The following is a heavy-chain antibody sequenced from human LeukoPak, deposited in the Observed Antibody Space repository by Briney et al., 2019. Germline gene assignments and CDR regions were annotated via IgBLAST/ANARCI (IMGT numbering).Heavy chain of an antibody. J-gene: IGHJ4*02. D-gene: IGHD3-16*01. CDR3: ASAPRQASIGGLDY. CDR2: ISNTGVT. Sequence: SETLSLTCTVSGGSISSSPYYWGWIRQPPGKGLEWIGAISNTGVTYYNPSLRSRVTIFADTSKNHFSLNLRSVTAADTALYYCASAPRQASIGGLDYWGRGTLVTVSS. V-gene: IGHV4-39*02. CDR1: GGSISSSPYY.